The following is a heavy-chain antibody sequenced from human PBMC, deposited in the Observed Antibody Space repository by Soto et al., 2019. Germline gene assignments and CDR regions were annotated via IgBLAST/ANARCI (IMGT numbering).Heavy chain of an antibody. CDR3: ARLSSIVVPAAIVHSPYYYYYGMYV. Sequence: QVQLVQSGAEVKKPGSSVKVSCKASGGTFSSYAISWVRQAPGQGLEWMGGIIPIFGTANYAQKFQGRVTITADESTSTAYMELSSLRSEDTAVYYCARLSSIVVPAAIVHSPYYYYYGMYVWGQGTTVTVSS. V-gene: IGHV1-69*01. D-gene: IGHD2-2*02. J-gene: IGHJ6*02. CDR1: GGTFSSYA. CDR2: IIPIFGTA.